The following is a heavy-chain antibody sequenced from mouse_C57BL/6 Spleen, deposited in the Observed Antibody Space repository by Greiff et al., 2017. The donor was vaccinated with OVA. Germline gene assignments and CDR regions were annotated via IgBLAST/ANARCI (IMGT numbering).Heavy chain of an antibody. CDR2: INPGSGGT. CDR1: GYAFTNYL. Sequence: VKLMESGAELVRPGTSVKVSCKASGYAFTNYLIEWVKQRPGQGLEWIGVINPGSGGTNYNEKFKGKATLTADKSSSTAYMQLSSLTSEDSAVYFCARTEYDYDDGGGFYYAMDYWGQGTSVTVSS. V-gene: IGHV1-54*01. J-gene: IGHJ4*01. CDR3: ARTEYDYDDGGGFYYAMDY. D-gene: IGHD2-4*01.